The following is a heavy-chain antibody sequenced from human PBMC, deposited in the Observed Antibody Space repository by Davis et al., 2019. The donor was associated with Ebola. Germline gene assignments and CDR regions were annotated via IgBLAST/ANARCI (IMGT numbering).Heavy chain of an antibody. CDR3: TRDFFEYSSSSFSDY. J-gene: IGHJ4*01. CDR1: GFTFSRYG. Sequence: PGGSLRLSCTASGFTFSRYGMHWVRQAPGKGLEWVAFISYDGNEEYYADSLKGRFAISRDNSKATLFLQINGLRPDDTAVYYCTRDFFEYSSSSFSDYWGPGTLVTVSS. D-gene: IGHD6-6*01. CDR2: ISYDGNEE. V-gene: IGHV3-30*03.